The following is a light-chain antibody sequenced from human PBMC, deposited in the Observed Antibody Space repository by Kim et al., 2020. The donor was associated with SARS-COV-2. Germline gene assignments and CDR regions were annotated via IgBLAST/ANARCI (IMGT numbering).Light chain of an antibody. Sequence: LSPGERATLSCRASQSVRSSYLAWYQQKPGQAPRLLIYGASSRATGIPDRFSGSGSGTDFTLTISRLEPEDFAVYYCQQYGSSPYTFGQGTKLEI. CDR3: QQYGSSPYT. V-gene: IGKV3-20*01. CDR2: GAS. CDR1: QSVRSSY. J-gene: IGKJ2*01.